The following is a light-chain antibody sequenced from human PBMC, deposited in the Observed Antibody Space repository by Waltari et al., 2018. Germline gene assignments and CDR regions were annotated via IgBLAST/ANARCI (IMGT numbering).Light chain of an antibody. V-gene: IGKV3-11*01. CDR2: DAS. CDR1: QSVSNY. J-gene: IGKJ5*01. CDR3: QQRRNWPSIT. Sequence: EIVLTQSPATLSMSPGERATLTCRASQSVSNYLAWYQQKPGQAPRLLFYDASNRATGIPARFSGSGSGTDFTLTISSLEPEDFAVYYCQQRRNWPSITFGQGTRLEI.